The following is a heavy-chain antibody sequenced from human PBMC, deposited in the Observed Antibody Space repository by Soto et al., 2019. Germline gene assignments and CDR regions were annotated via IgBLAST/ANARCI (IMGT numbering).Heavy chain of an antibody. Sequence: GSVKVSCKASGYTCTISGISGVGQSAGQGREGMGWISAYNGNTNYAQKLQGRVTMTTDTSTSTAYMELRSLRSDDTAVYYCARSTRVTSLAYFDYWGQGTLVTVSS. CDR2: ISAYNGNT. V-gene: IGHV1-18*04. J-gene: IGHJ4*02. CDR3: ARSTRVTSLAYFDY. CDR1: GYTCTISG. D-gene: IGHD4-17*01.